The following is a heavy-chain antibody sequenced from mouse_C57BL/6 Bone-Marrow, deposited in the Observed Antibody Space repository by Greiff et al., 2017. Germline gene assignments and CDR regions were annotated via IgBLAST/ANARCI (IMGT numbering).Heavy chain of an antibody. D-gene: IGHD2-4*01. CDR3: ARGYYDYHYYAMDY. CDR1: GFTFSDYG. V-gene: IGHV5-17*01. CDR2: ISSGSSTI. Sequence: EVQLVESGGGLVKPGGSLKLSCAASGFTFSDYGMHWVRQAPEKGLEWVAYISSGSSTIYYADTVKGRFTISRDTAKNTLFLQMTSLRSEDTAMYYCARGYYDYHYYAMDYWGQGTSVTVSS. J-gene: IGHJ4*01.